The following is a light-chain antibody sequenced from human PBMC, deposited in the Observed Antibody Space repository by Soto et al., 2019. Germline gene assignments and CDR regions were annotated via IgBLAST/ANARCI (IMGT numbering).Light chain of an antibody. V-gene: IGKV1-39*01. J-gene: IGKJ1*01. Sequence: DIQMTQSPSSLSASVGDRVIITCRASQSISSYLNWYQQKPGKAPKLLIYAAPSLQSGVPSRFSGSGSGTDFTLTISSLQPEDFATYYCQQSYSTPRTFGQGTKVDIK. CDR3: QQSYSTPRT. CDR2: AAP. CDR1: QSISSY.